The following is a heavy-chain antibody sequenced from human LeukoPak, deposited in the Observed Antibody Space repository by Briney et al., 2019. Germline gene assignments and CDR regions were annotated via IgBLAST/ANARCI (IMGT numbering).Heavy chain of an antibody. CDR1: GGTFSSYA. Sequence: ASVKVSCKASGGTFSSYAISWVRQAPGQGLEWMGWISAYNGNTNYAQKLQGRVTMTTDTSTSTAYMELRSLRSDDTAVYYCAREAVAGSLDYWGQGTLVTVSS. D-gene: IGHD6-19*01. J-gene: IGHJ4*02. CDR2: ISAYNGNT. V-gene: IGHV1-18*01. CDR3: AREAVAGSLDY.